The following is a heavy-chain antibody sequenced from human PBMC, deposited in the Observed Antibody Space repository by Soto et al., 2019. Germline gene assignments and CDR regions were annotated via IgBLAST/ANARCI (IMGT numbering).Heavy chain of an antibody. CDR3: ARGRGGWELRVSYYYGMDV. CDR2: INHSGST. V-gene: IGHV4-34*01. Sequence: SETLSLTCAVYGGSFSGYYWSWIRQPPGKGLEWIREINHSGSTNYNPSLKSRVTISVDTSKNQFSLKLSSVTAADTAVYYCARGRGGWELRVSYYYGMDVWGQGTTLTVSS. D-gene: IGHD1-26*01. CDR1: GGSFSGYY. J-gene: IGHJ6*02.